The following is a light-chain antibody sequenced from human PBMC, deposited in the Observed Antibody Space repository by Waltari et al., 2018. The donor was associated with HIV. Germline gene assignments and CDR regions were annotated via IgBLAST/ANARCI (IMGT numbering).Light chain of an antibody. CDR1: SSPIWHNY. CDR3: GTWDSSLSAGPV. CDR2: ENN. V-gene: IGLV1-51*02. J-gene: IGLJ2*01. Sequence: QSVLTHQPSVSAAPGPKVTISCSGSSSPIWHNYVAWYQQLPGTAPKLLIYENNKRPSGIPDRFSGSNSGTSATLGITGLQTGDEADYYCGTWDSSLSAGPVFGGGTKLTVL.